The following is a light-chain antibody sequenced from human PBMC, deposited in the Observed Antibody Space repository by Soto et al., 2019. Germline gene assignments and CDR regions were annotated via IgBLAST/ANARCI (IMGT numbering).Light chain of an antibody. Sequence: IVMTQSPATLTLAPAEEANLSCGASQSVSSNLAWYQQKPGQAPRLLIHGASTRATGIPARFSGSGSGTEFTLTISSLQSEDFAVYYCQQYNNWLGTFGQGTKVDI. CDR3: QQYNNWLGT. V-gene: IGKV3-15*01. CDR1: QSVSSN. J-gene: IGKJ1*01. CDR2: GAS.